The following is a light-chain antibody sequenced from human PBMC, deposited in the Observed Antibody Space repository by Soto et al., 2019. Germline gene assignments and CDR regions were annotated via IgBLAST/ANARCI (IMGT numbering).Light chain of an antibody. CDR2: RAS. Sequence: EVVLTQSPVTLSLSPGERATLSCRASQSFRGLLAWYQQKPGQAPRLLIFRASNKATGIPDRVSGSGSGTEFTLTIGSLKSDDFEVYYCQQYNNWPRTFGQGTKVDIK. V-gene: IGKV3D-15*01. CDR1: QSFRGL. CDR3: QQYNNWPRT. J-gene: IGKJ2*01.